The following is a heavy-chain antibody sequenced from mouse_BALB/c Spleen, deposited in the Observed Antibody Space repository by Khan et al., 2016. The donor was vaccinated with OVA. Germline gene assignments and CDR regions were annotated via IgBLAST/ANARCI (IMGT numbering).Heavy chain of an antibody. J-gene: IGHJ4*01. CDR1: GYTFTSYW. CDR3: ARENYYGSTCYAMDY. Sequence: DLVKPGASVKLSCKASGYTFTSYWINWIKQRPGQGLEWIGRIAPGSGSTYYNEMFKGKATLTVDTSSSTAYIQLSSLSSEDSAVYFCARENYYGSTCYAMDYWGQGTSVTVSS. CDR2: IAPGSGST. D-gene: IGHD1-1*01. V-gene: IGHV1S41*01.